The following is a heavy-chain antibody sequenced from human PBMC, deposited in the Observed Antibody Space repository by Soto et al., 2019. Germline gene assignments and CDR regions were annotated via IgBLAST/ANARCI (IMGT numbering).Heavy chain of an antibody. J-gene: IGHJ6*03. D-gene: IGHD3-9*01. CDR1: GFTFSSYG. Sequence: PGGSLRLSCAASGFTFSSYGMHWVRQAPGKGLEWVAVISYDGSNKYYADSVKGRSTISRDNSKNTLYLQMGSRRAEDMAVYYCARDSDPLRYFDWFPPPPPYYYYYYYMDVWGKGTTVTVSS. CDR3: ARDSDPLRYFDWFPPPPPYYYYYYYMDV. V-gene: IGHV3-30*03. CDR2: ISYDGSNK.